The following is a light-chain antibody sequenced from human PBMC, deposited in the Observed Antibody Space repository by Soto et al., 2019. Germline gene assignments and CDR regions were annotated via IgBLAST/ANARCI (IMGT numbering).Light chain of an antibody. V-gene: IGLV2-18*02. CDR3: SSYTNSSTLV. Sequence: QSALTQPPSVSGSPGQSVTISCTGTSSDVGSYNRVSWYQQPPGTAPKLMIYEVSNRPSGVHDRFSGSKSGNTASLTISVLPAEDEADYYCSSYTNSSTLVFGGGTKLTVL. CDR1: SSDVGSYNR. CDR2: EVS. J-gene: IGLJ2*01.